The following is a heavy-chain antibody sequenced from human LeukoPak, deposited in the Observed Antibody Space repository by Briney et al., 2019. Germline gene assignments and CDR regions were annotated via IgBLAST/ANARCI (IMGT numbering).Heavy chain of an antibody. J-gene: IGHJ4*02. CDR3: ASYDSSGYYSDY. D-gene: IGHD3-22*01. CDR1: GGTFSIYA. V-gene: IGHV1-69*01. Sequence: SVTVSYKASGGTFSIYAISWVRQAPGQGLEWMGGIIPIFGTANYAQKFQGRVTITADESTSTAYMELSSLRSEDTAVYYCASYDSSGYYSDYWGQGTLVTVSS. CDR2: IIPIFGTA.